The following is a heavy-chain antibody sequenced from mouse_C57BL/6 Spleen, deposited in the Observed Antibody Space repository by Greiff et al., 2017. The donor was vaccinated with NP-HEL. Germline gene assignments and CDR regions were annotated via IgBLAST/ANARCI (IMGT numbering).Heavy chain of an antibody. CDR1: GYTFTSYW. CDR2: IHPNSGST. J-gene: IGHJ3*01. D-gene: IGHD2-2*01. Sequence: VQLQQPGAELVKPGASVKLSCKASGYTFTSYWMHWVKQRPGQGLEWIGMIHPNSGSTNYNEKFKSKATLTVDKSSSTAYMQLSSLTSEDSAVYYCARDGYDEGAYWGQGTLVTVSA. V-gene: IGHV1-64*01. CDR3: ARDGYDEGAY.